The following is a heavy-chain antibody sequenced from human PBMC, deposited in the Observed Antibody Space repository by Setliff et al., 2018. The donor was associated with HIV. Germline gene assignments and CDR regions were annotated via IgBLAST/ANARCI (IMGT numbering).Heavy chain of an antibody. V-gene: IGHV3-7*03. CDR1: GFTFSDYW. CDR3: AKVYYADSGYFDS. J-gene: IGHJ4*02. CDR2: IKPDGSLK. Sequence: GGSLRLSCAASGFTFSDYWMCWVRQAPGKGLEWVATIKPDGSLKHYADSVKGRFTISRDNAKNSLYLQMDSLRVEDTALYYCAKVYYADSGYFDSWGQGTLVTVSS. D-gene: IGHD3-16*01.